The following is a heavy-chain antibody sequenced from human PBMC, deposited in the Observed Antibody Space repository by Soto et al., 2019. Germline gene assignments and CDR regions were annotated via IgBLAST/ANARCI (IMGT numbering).Heavy chain of an antibody. CDR3: ARCGYDYYGSGSYPKYYYYGMDV. J-gene: IGHJ6*02. CDR2: IIPIFGTA. D-gene: IGHD3-10*01. V-gene: IGHV1-69*13. Sequence: SVKVSCKASGGTFSSYAISWVRQAPGQGLEWMGGIIPIFGTANYAQKFQGRVTITADESTSTAYMELSSLRSEDTAVYYCARCGYDYYGSGSYPKYYYYGMDVWGQGTTVTVSS. CDR1: GGTFSSYA.